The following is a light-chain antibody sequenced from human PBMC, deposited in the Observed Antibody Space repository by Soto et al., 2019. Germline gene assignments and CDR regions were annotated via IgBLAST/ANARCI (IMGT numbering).Light chain of an antibody. CDR3: GSWDSSLSAYV. CDR1: SSNIGAGYD. V-gene: IGLV1-51*01. Sequence: QSERTQPPSVTGAAGQMVTISCTGSSSNIGAGYDVHWYQQLPGTAPKLLIYDDNKRPSGIPDRFSGSKSGTSATLGITGFQTGDEADYYCGSWDSSLSAYVFGTGTKV. J-gene: IGLJ1*01. CDR2: DDN.